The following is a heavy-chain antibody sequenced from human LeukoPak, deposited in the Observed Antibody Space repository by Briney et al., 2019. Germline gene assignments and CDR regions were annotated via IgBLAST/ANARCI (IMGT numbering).Heavy chain of an antibody. V-gene: IGHV1-46*01. D-gene: IGHD6-13*01. CDR1: GYTFTSYG. J-gene: IGHJ4*02. CDR2: INPSGGST. Sequence: ASVKVSCKASGYTFTSYGISWVRQAPGQGLEWMGIINPSGGSTSYAQKFQGRVTMTRDTSTSTVYMELSSLRSEDTAVYYCARGVLIAAAGTDLSYYFDYWGQETLVTVSS. CDR3: ARGVLIAAAGTDLSYYFDY.